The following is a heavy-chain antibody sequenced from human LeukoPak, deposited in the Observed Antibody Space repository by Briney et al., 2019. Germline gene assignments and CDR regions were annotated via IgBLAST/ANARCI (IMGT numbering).Heavy chain of an antibody. Sequence: ASVKVSCKASGGTFISYAISWVREAPGQGLEWMGGIIPIFGTANYAQKFQGRVTITADESTSTAYMELSSLRSGDTAVYYCARESYSSSWFDYWGQGTLVTVSS. V-gene: IGHV1-69*13. CDR2: IIPIFGTA. CDR1: GGTFISYA. J-gene: IGHJ4*02. D-gene: IGHD6-13*01. CDR3: ARESYSSSWFDY.